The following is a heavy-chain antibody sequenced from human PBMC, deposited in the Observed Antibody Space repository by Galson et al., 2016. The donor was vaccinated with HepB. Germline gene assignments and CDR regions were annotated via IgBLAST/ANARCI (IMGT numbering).Heavy chain of an antibody. V-gene: IGHV4-4*02. Sequence: SETLPLTCAVSGGSISRSNWRSWVRQIPGKGLEWIGQIYHSGTTNYNPSLKSRVTISVDKSNNQFSLNLRSVTAADTAVYYCASYYDNDYWYFDLWGRGTLVTVSS. J-gene: IGHJ2*01. CDR3: ASYYDNDYWYFDL. D-gene: IGHD3-22*01. CDR2: IYHSGTT. CDR1: GGSISRSNW.